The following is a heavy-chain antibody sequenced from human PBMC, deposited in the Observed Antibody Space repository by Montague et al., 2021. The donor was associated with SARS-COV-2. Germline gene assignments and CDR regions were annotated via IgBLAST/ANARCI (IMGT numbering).Heavy chain of an antibody. Sequence: SETLSLTCTVSGGSISSNNYYWDWIRQPPGKGLEWIGSIYDSGSTYYNPSHKSRVTISVDTSKNHFSLKLNGATAADTAVYYCGRRGRKLLPVATTIGGFDIWGQGTMVTVSS. J-gene: IGHJ3*02. CDR3: GRRGRKLLPVATTIGGFDI. CDR2: IYDSGST. V-gene: IGHV4-39*02. D-gene: IGHD5-12*01. CDR1: GGSISSNNYY.